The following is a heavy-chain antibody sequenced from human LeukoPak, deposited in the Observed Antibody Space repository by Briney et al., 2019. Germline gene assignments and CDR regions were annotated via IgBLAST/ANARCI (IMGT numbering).Heavy chain of an antibody. CDR2: IYYSGST. D-gene: IGHD5-18*01. J-gene: IGHJ4*02. Sequence: SETLSLTCTVSGGSVSSGSYYWSWIRQPPGKGLEWIGYIYYSGSTNYDPSLKSRVTISVGTSKNQFSLKLSSVTAADTAVYYCAREGAMVFDYWGQGTLVTVSS. CDR1: GGSVSSGSYY. V-gene: IGHV4-61*01. CDR3: AREGAMVFDY.